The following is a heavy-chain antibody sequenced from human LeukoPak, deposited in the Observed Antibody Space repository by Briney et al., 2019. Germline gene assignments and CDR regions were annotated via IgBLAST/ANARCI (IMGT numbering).Heavy chain of an antibody. CDR2: LYYDGTT. V-gene: IGHV4-39*07. J-gene: IGHJ4*02. CDR3: AFWNTCYSGSGEYN. D-gene: IGHD3-10*01. CDR1: GGSIRGVSYY. Sequence: SETLSLTCTVSGGSIRGVSYYLGWIRQPPGQGLEWIGGLYYDGTTYYNPSLKSRVTISLDTSKNQFSLQLNSVTAADTAMYYCAFWNTCYSGSGEYNWGQGALVTVSS.